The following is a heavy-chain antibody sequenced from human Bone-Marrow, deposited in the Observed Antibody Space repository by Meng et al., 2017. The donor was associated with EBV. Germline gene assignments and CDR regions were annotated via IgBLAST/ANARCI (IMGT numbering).Heavy chain of an antibody. CDR2: ISFDGSNK. V-gene: IGHV3-30-3*01. CDR3: ARDMGDRGSFDY. Sequence: QVQLVESGXGVVQPGRSLRLSCAASGFTFSRYSMHWVRQAPGKGLEWVSDISFDGSNKYYADSVKGRFTISRDNSKNTLYLQMNSLRDEDTAVYYCARDMGDRGSFDYWGQGTLVTVSS. J-gene: IGHJ4*02. CDR1: GFTFSRYS. D-gene: IGHD2-21*02.